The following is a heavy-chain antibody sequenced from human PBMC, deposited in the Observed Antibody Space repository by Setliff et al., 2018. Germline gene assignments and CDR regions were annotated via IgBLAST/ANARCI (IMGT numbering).Heavy chain of an antibody. CDR2: VRSRNDGGTT. CDR3: TSAKLERRTGHHYYMDV. Sequence: GGSLRLSCAASGLTFSHAWMTWVRQSPGKGLEWVGRVRSRNDGGTTDYAAPVKGRLTFSRDDSKNTLYLQMNNLKTEDTATYYCTSAKLERRTGHHYYMDVWGKGTTVTVSS. D-gene: IGHD1-1*01. J-gene: IGHJ6*03. CDR1: GLTFSHAW. V-gene: IGHV3-15*01.